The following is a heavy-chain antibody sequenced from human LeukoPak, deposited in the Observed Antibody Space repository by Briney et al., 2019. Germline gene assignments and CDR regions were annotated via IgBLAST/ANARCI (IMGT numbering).Heavy chain of an antibody. CDR3: AKGTYYYDSSGYSRSFYYYYMDV. CDR2: ISGSGGST. V-gene: IGHV3-23*01. J-gene: IGHJ6*03. Sequence: GGSLRLSCAASGFTFSSYAMSWVRQAPGKGLEWVSAISGSGGSTYYADSVKGRFTISRDNSKNTLYLQMNSLRAEDTAVYYCAKGTYYYDSSGYSRSFYYYYMDVWGKGTTVTVSS. D-gene: IGHD3-22*01. CDR1: GFTFSSYA.